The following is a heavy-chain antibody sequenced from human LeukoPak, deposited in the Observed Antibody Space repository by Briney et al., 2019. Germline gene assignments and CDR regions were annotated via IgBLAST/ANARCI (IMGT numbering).Heavy chain of an antibody. J-gene: IGHJ6*03. V-gene: IGHV4-30-2*01. D-gene: IGHD6-6*01. CDR1: GGSISSGGYY. Sequence: SETLSLTCAVSGGSISSGGYYWSWIRQPPGKGLEWIGYIYHSGSTYYNPSLKSRVTISVDRSKNQFSLKLSSVTAADTAVYYCARESYSSSSRNLHYYMDVWGKGTTVTVSS. CDR3: ARESYSSSSRNLHYYMDV. CDR2: IYHSGST.